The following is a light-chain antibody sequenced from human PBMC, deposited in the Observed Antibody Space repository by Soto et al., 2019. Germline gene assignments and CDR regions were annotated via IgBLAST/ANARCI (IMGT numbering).Light chain of an antibody. CDR2: DVS. V-gene: IGLV2-14*01. J-gene: IGLJ2*01. CDR1: SSDVGGYNY. CDR3: SSYTSSSSVV. Sequence: SALTPPASVSGSPGQSITISCTGTSSDVGGYNYVSWYQQHPGKAPKLMIYDVSNRPSGVSNRFSGSKSGNTASLTISGLQAEDEADYYCSSYTSSSSVVFGGGTQLTVL.